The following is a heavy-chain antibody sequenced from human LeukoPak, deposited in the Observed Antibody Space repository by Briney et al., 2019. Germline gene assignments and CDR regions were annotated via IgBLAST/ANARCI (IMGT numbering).Heavy chain of an antibody. D-gene: IGHD6-25*01. CDR2: GIGATP. V-gene: IGHV3-23*01. J-gene: IGHJ6*03. Sequence: GIGATPYYAHSLTRRFTISRDNSKNTLYLQMNSLRAEDTAVYYCAKDPVAAAGTFYYIAVWGKGTTVTVSS. CDR3: AKDPVAAAGTFYYIAV.